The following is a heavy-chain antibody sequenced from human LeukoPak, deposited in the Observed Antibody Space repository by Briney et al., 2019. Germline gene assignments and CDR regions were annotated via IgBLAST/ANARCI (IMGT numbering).Heavy chain of an antibody. Sequence: GGSLRLSCAASGFTVTSTSMSWVRQAPGKGLEWVSVIYSGCDTYYADSVKDRFTVSRDNSKNTLYLQMNSLRAEDTAVYYCARDFDFFTDAFDIWGQGTMVTVSS. D-gene: IGHD3-9*01. CDR1: GFTVTSTS. CDR2: IYSGCDT. CDR3: ARDFDFFTDAFDI. J-gene: IGHJ3*02. V-gene: IGHV3-66*01.